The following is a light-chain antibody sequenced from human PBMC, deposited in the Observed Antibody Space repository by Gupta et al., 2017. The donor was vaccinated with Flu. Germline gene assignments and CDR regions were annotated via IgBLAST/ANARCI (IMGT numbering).Light chain of an antibody. Sequence: SISVGDRVTITCRASQNIVKWLAWYQQKPGKAPKLLIYETSTLEGGVPSRFSGSGSGTEFTLTIDSLQPDDFGTYYCQQYADWWTFGQGTRVE. CDR2: ETS. V-gene: IGKV1-5*03. CDR1: QNIVKW. CDR3: QQYADWWT. J-gene: IGKJ1*01.